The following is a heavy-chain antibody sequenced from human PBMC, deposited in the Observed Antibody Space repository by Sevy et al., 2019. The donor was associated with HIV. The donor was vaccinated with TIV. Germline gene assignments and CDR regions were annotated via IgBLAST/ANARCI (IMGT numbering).Heavy chain of an antibody. D-gene: IGHD6-19*01. CDR3: ARDSSGWYPNPQFDY. CDR2: ISSSSSYI. Sequence: GGSLRLSCAASGFTFSSYSMNWVRQAPGKGLEWVSSISSSSSYIYYADSVKGRFTISRDNAKNSLYLQMNSLRAEDTAVYYCARDSSGWYPNPQFDYWGQGTLVTVSS. CDR1: GFTFSSYS. J-gene: IGHJ4*02. V-gene: IGHV3-21*01.